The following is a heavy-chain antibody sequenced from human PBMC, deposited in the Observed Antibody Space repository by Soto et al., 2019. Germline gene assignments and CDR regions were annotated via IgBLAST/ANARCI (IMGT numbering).Heavy chain of an antibody. CDR1: GYTFTNYA. D-gene: IGHD6-13*01. CDR3: ACEQQLATFQH. Sequence: ASVKVSCKASGYTFTNYAIHWARQAPGQRLEWMGWINAGSGNTKYSQRFEVRVSITRDTSASTAYMEVSSLTSEDTAVYYCACEQQLATFQHWGQGTLVTVPQ. V-gene: IGHV1-3*01. J-gene: IGHJ1*01. CDR2: INAGSGNT.